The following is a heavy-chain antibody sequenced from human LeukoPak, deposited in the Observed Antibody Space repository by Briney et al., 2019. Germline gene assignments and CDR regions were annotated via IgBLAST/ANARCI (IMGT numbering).Heavy chain of an antibody. V-gene: IGHV3-21*05. Sequence: GGSLRLSCAASGFTFSNYNMNWVRQAPGKGLDWVSYMSSSSSYIYYADSLKGRFTISRDNAKNSLYLQMNSLSGEDTAVYYCARDVGSLVVLINFDYWGQGTLVTVSS. D-gene: IGHD3-22*01. CDR3: ARDVGSLVVLINFDY. J-gene: IGHJ4*02. CDR2: MSSSSSYI. CDR1: GFTFSNYN.